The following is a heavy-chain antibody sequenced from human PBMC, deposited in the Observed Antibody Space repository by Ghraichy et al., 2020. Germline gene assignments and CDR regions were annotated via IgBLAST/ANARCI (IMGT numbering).Heavy chain of an antibody. CDR2: ISGSGGNT. CDR3: AKGERTTVTPGVFDY. D-gene: IGHD4-17*01. J-gene: IGHJ4*02. V-gene: IGHV3-23*01. CDR1: GFTFSSYA. Sequence: GGSLRLSCAASGFTFSSYALSWVRQAPGKGLEWVSGISGSGGNTYYADSVKGRFTISRDNSKNTLYLQMNRLRAEDTAVYYCAKGERTTVTPGVFDYWGQGTLVTVSS.